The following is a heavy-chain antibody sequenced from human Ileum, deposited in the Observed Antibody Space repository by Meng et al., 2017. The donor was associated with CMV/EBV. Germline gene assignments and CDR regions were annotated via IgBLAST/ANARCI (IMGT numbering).Heavy chain of an antibody. Sequence: GESLKISCAAPGFTFSTSAMTWVRQAPGRGLEWVAGIRGSGGNTYYVDSVKGRFTISRDNSNNTLCRQINSLRVEDTALYYCALSFYASKDHYKCWFDSWGQGTLVTVSS. CDR3: ALSFYASKDHYKCWFDS. D-gene: IGHD2/OR15-2a*01. CDR1: GFTFSTSA. J-gene: IGHJ5*01. V-gene: IGHV3-23*01. CDR2: IRGSGGNT.